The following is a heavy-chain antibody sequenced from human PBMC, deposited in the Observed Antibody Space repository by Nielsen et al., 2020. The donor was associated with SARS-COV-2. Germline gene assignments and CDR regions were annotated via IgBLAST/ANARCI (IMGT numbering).Heavy chain of an antibody. CDR1: GFTFSSYW. V-gene: IGHV3-15*01. Sequence: GESLKISCAASGFTFSSYWMSWVRQAPGKGLEWVGRIKSKTDGGTTDYAAPVKGRFTISRDDSKNTLYLQMNSLKTEDTAVYYCTTEWEGGSYYYFDYWGQGTLVTVSS. CDR2: IKSKTDGGTT. D-gene: IGHD1-26*01. CDR3: TTEWEGGSYYYFDY. J-gene: IGHJ4*02.